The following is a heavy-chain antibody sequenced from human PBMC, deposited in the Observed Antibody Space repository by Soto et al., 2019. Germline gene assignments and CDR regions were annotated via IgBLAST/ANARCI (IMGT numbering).Heavy chain of an antibody. V-gene: IGHV3-21*01. J-gene: IGHJ5*02. Sequence: PGGSLRLSCAASGYTFRSFTMNWVRQAPGKGLEWVSTISSNSAYIYYTDALRGRFTISRDNAKNSLHLQMDSLRAEDTAVYYCTREASGDSSARGWFDPWGQGTLVTVSS. D-gene: IGHD6-13*01. CDR2: ISSNSAYI. CDR1: GYTFRSFT. CDR3: TREASGDSSARGWFDP.